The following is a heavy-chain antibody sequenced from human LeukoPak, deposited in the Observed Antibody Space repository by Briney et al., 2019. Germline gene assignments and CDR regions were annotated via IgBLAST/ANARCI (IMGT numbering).Heavy chain of an antibody. CDR3: ARVSSSWYRVLDY. Sequence: PSETLSLTCTVSGGSISSYYWSWIRQPPGKGLEWIGYIYYSGSTNYNPSLKSRVTISVDTSKNQFSLKLSSVTAADTAVYYCARVSSSWYRVLDYWGQGTLVTVSS. CDR1: GGSISSYY. D-gene: IGHD6-13*01. V-gene: IGHV4-59*01. CDR2: IYYSGST. J-gene: IGHJ4*02.